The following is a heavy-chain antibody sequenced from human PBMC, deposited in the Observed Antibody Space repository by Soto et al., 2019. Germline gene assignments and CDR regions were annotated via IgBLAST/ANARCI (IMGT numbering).Heavy chain of an antibody. J-gene: IGHJ5*02. CDR3: ARVKNGSGSYPLYARPGKPYNWFYP. CDR1: GYSFTSYC. D-gene: IGHD3-10*01. Sequence: ASVKVSCKASGYSFTSYCINWVRQAPGQGPEYMGWVSPENKNAGYAPQFRGRVSMTTDTTISTAYLEVTNLTYEDTAVYYCARVKNGSGSYPLYARPGKPYNWFYPWGQGTLVTVSS. V-gene: IGHV1-8*02. CDR2: VSPENKNA.